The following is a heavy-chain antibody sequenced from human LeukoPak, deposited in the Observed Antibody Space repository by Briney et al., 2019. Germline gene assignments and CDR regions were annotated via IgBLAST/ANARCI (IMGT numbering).Heavy chain of an antibody. J-gene: IGHJ4*02. V-gene: IGHV1-18*01. CDR2: ISAYNGNT. D-gene: IGHD6-6*01. CDR3: AGVPGFVPIAARGYFDY. Sequence: ASVKVSCKASGYTFTSYGISWVRQAPGQGLEWMGWISAYNGNTNYAQELQGRVTMTTGTSTSTAYMELRSLRSDDTAVYYCAGVPGFVPIAARGYFDYWGQGTLVTVSS. CDR1: GYTFTSYG.